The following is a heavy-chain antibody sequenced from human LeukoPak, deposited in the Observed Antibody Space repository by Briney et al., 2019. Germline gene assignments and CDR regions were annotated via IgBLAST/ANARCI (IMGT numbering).Heavy chain of an antibody. V-gene: IGHV4-34*01. Sequence: PSETLSLTCAVYGGSFSGYYWSWIRQPPGKGLEWIGEINHSRNTNYNPSLKSRVTISVDTSKNQFSLRLRSVTAADTAVYYCASTGISEADDAFDIWGQGTMVTVSS. J-gene: IGHJ3*02. CDR1: GGSFSGYY. CDR2: INHSRNT. D-gene: IGHD6-13*01. CDR3: ASTGISEADDAFDI.